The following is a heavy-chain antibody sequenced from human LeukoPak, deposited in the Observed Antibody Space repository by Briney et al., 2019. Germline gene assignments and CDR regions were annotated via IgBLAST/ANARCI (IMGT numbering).Heavy chain of an antibody. D-gene: IGHD3-16*01. J-gene: IGHJ4*02. CDR1: GYSFTYYY. CDR2: ISAYNGNT. Sequence: GASVKVSCKASGYSFTYYYIHWVRQAPGQGLEWMGWISAYNGNTNYPQKLQGRVTFTTDTSTSTAYMEMRSLRSEDTAVYYCARETRQGSYYDYVWGSYSPYYFDYWGQGTLVTVSS. CDR3: ARETRQGSYYDYVWGSYSPYYFDY. V-gene: IGHV1-18*01.